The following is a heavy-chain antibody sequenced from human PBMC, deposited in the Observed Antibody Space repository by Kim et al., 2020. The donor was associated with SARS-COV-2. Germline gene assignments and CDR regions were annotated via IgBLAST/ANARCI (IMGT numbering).Heavy chain of an antibody. J-gene: IGHJ5*02. CDR1: GYTFTSYD. CDR2: MNPNSGNT. CDR3: ARALGYSGYVVLHWFDP. V-gene: IGHV1-8*01. Sequence: ASVKVSCKASGYTFTSYDINWVRQATGQGLEWMGWMNPNSGNTGYAQKFQGRVTMTRNTSISTAYMELSSLRSEDTAVYYCARALGYSGYVVLHWFDPWGQGTLVTVSS. D-gene: IGHD5-12*01.